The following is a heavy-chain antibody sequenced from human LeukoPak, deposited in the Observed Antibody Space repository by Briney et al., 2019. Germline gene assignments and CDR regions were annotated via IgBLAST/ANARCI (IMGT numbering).Heavy chain of an antibody. Sequence: GGSLRLSCAASGFTFTSYWMSWVRQAPGKGLEWVANIKQDGSEKYYVDSVRGRFTISRDNAKNSLYLQMNSLRAEDTAVYYCARDQRVTGRPDIDYWGQGTLVIVSS. J-gene: IGHJ4*02. CDR3: ARDQRVTGRPDIDY. CDR1: GFTFTSYW. V-gene: IGHV3-7*01. D-gene: IGHD6-6*01. CDR2: IKQDGSEK.